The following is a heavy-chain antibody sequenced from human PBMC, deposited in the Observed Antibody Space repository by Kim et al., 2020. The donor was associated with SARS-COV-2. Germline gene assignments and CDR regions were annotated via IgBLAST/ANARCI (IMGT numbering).Heavy chain of an antibody. Sequence: ASVKVSCKASGYTFTGYYMHWVRQAPGQGLEWMGRINPNSGGTNYAQKFQGRVTMTRDTSISTAYMELSRLRSDDTAVYYCARATSGPRPPFDYWGQGTLVTVSS. V-gene: IGHV1-2*06. CDR1: GYTFTGYY. CDR3: ARATSGPRPPFDY. J-gene: IGHJ4*02. D-gene: IGHD5-12*01. CDR2: INPNSGGT.